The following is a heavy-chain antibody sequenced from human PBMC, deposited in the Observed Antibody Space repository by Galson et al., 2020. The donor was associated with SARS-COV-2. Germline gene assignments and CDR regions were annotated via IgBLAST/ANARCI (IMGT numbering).Heavy chain of an antibody. CDR2: ISGSGGST. CDR1: GFTFSSYA. J-gene: IGHJ4*02. Sequence: GESLKISCAASGFTFSSYAMRWVRQAPGKGLEWISAISGSGGSTYYADSVKGRFTISRDNSKNTLYLQMNSLRAEDTAVYYCAKDIGSSGYFDYWGQGTLVTVSS. V-gene: IGHV3-23*01. CDR3: AKDIGSSGYFDY. D-gene: IGHD3-22*01.